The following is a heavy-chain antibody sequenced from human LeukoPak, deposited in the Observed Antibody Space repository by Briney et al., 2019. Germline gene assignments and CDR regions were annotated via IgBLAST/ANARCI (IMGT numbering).Heavy chain of an antibody. V-gene: IGHV4-59*08. CDR1: GGSISTYY. D-gene: IGHD6-13*01. J-gene: IGHJ3*02. Sequence: SETLSLTCSVSGGSISTYYWSWIRQPPGKGLEWIGYVHYSGSTNYNPSLKSRVTISVDTSKNQFSLKLSSVTAADTAVYYCARTGFRTSWDAFDIWSQGTLVTVSS. CDR2: VHYSGST. CDR3: ARTGFRTSWDAFDI.